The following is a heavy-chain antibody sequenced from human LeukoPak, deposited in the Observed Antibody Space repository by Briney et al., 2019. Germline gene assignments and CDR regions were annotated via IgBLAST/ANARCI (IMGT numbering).Heavy chain of an antibody. CDR2: IWYDGSNK. D-gene: IGHD3-10*01. CDR1: GFTFRNYG. V-gene: IGHV3-33*01. J-gene: IGHJ5*02. Sequence: GGSLRLSCAASGFTFRNYGMHWVRQAPGQGLEWVAVIWYDGSNKYYADSVKGRFTISRDSSKNTLYLQMNSLRAEDTAVYYCAAHSAIYPSGWFDPWGQGTLVTVSS. CDR3: AAHSAIYPSGWFDP.